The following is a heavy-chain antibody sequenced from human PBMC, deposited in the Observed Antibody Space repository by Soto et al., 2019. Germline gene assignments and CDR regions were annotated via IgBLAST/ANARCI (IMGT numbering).Heavy chain of an antibody. CDR3: ARVRGRMDV. CDR2: VSPIFGTA. Sequence: QVQLVQSGAEVKKPGPSVKFSCKASGGTFSSYAISWVRQAPGQGLEWMGGVSPIFGTANYAQKFQGRVTITADESTSTAYMELSSLRSEETAVYYCARVRGRMDVWGQGTTVTVSS. D-gene: IGHD3-10*01. J-gene: IGHJ6*02. V-gene: IGHV1-69*01. CDR1: GGTFSSYA.